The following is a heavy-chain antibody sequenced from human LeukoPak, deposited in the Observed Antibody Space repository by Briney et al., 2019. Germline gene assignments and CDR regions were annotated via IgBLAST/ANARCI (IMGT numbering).Heavy chain of an antibody. Sequence: GGSLRLSCAASGFSYSSYGMHWVRQAPGKGLEWVAFIRYDGCDKSYADSVKGRFTISRDNFENTLYLQMNSLRGEDTAVYYCAKDGVGTSGWRTWGQGTLVTVSS. CDR2: IRYDGCDK. D-gene: IGHD6-19*01. CDR1: GFSYSSYG. J-gene: IGHJ4*02. V-gene: IGHV3-30*02. CDR3: AKDGVGTSGWRT.